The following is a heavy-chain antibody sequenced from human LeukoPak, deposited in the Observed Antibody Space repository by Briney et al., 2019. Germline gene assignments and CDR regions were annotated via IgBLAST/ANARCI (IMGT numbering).Heavy chain of an antibody. V-gene: IGHV3-30-3*01. CDR3: ARGGAYCSGGSCRADDY. D-gene: IGHD2-15*01. J-gene: IGHJ4*02. CDR2: ISYDGSNK. Sequence: GGSLRLSCAASGFTFSSYAMHWVRQAPGKGLEWVAVISYDGSNKYYADSVKGRFTISRDNSKNTLYLQMNSLRADDTAVHYCARGGAYCSGGSCRADDYWGQGTLVTVSS. CDR1: GFTFSSYA.